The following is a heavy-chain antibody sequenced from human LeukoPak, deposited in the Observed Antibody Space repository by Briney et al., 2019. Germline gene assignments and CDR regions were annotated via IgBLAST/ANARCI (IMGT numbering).Heavy chain of an antibody. Sequence: ASVKVSCKASGYTFTSYYMHWVRQAPGQGLEWMGIINPSGGSTSYAQKFQGRVTMTRDTSTSTVYMELSSLRPEDTAVYYCARDSTGGVVVIRGDIVDYWGQGTLVTVSS. J-gene: IGHJ4*02. CDR3: ARDSTGGVVVIRGDIVDY. D-gene: IGHD3-22*01. CDR2: INPSGGST. V-gene: IGHV1-46*01. CDR1: GYTFTSYY.